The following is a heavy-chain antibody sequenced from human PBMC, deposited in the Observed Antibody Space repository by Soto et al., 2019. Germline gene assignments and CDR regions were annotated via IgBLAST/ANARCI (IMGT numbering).Heavy chain of an antibody. D-gene: IGHD2-21*01. Sequence: ELQLVETGGGLIQTGGSLRLSCAASGFSISSNYIAWVRQPPGKGLEWVSTTFSGGNTEYAASVKGRCSISRDNYKTTLYLQMDNLRVEDTAVYYCARKPPRAIQGWAFGMDVWGQGTTVSVSS. CDR2: TFSGGNT. V-gene: IGHV3-53*02. CDR3: ARKPPRAIQGWAFGMDV. J-gene: IGHJ6*02. CDR1: GFSISSNY.